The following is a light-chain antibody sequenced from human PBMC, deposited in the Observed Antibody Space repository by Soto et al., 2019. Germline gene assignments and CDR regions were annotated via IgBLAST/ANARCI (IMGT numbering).Light chain of an antibody. V-gene: IGKV3-11*01. CDR2: DAS. CDR1: QSVSSY. J-gene: IGKJ4*01. CDR3: QQRSNWPST. Sequence: DIVLTQSPATLSSSPGERATLSCRASQSVSSYLAWYQQKPGQAPRLLIYDASNRATGIPARFSGSGSGTDFTLTISSLEPGDFSVYYCQQRSNWPSTFGGGTKVEIK.